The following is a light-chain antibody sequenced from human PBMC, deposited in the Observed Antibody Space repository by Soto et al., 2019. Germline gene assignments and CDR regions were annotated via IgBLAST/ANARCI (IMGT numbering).Light chain of an antibody. Sequence: ILFTQSPSPPSFSPGERGNPSRRGSLIVSSDYLAWYRQKPGQAPILLIHGASTRATGIPDRFSGSGSGTDFTLTINRLEPEDSAVYFCQHYGTTSATFGQGTKVDIK. CDR2: GAS. J-gene: IGKJ1*01. CDR3: QHYGTTSAT. CDR1: LIVSSDY. V-gene: IGKV3-20*01.